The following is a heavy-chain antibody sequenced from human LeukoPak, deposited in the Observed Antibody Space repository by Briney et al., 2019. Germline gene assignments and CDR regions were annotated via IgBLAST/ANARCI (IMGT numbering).Heavy chain of an antibody. Sequence: GRSLRLSCAASGCTFSNDAKCWVRQAPRKGLDWVSIITDSGGTTFYADSVMGRFTISRDNSKNTLYLQQNSLRAEEKTADYCARDKKGPRAFDSWGQGTMVSVCS. CDR2: ITDSGGTT. CDR3: ARDKKGPRAFDS. J-gene: IGHJ3*02. CDR1: GCTFSNDA. V-gene: IGHV3-23*01.